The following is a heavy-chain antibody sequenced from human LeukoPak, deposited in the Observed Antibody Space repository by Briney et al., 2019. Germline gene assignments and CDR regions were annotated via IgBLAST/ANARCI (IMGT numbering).Heavy chain of an antibody. V-gene: IGHV1-69*04. Sequence: GSSVKVSCKASGGTFSSYAISWVRQAPGQGLEWMGRIIPILGIANYAQKFQGRVTITADKSTSTAYMELRSLRADDTAVYYCARDKRGAFDIWGQGTMISVSS. D-gene: IGHD3-10*01. CDR3: ARDKRGAFDI. J-gene: IGHJ3*02. CDR1: GGTFSSYA. CDR2: IIPILGIA.